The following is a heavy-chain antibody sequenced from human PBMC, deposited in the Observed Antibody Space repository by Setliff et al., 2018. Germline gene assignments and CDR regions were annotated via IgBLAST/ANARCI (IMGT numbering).Heavy chain of an antibody. CDR3: ARTLLLSPYYFDY. V-gene: IGHV4-61*02. D-gene: IGHD2-21*01. J-gene: IGHJ4*02. Sequence: SETLSLTCTVSGGSISSGSDYWSWIRQPAGKGREWIGRIYTSGSTNYDPSLKSRVTISVDTSKNQFSLKLSSVTAADTAVYYCARTLLLSPYYFDYWGQGTLVTVSS. CDR1: GGSISSGSDY. CDR2: IYTSGST.